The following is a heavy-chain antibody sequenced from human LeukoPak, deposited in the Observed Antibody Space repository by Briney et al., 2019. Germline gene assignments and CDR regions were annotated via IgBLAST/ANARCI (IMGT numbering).Heavy chain of an antibody. V-gene: IGHV4-34*01. CDR1: VRSFSLFY. CDR3: ATLLRYSSSWYPSADYIDV. CDR2: LNHSGNT. J-gene: IGHJ6*03. D-gene: IGHD6-13*01. Sequence: SETVSLICAVYVRSFSLFYWTWIPQSRGKGLDWIVELNHSGNTNYNPSLKSRVTISEDPSQKQFLLNLSSVTAADTAVYYCATLLRYSSSWYPSADYIDVWGKGTTVTVSS.